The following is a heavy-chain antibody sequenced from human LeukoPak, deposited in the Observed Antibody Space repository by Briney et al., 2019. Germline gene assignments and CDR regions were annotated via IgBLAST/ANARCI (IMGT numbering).Heavy chain of an antibody. CDR3: AKDHNDFWSGYPPN. Sequence: GGSLRLSCGASGFTFINHAMTWVRQAPGKGLEWVSAIGGSGGVTYYADSVRGRFTISRDNSKNTLYLQMNSLRADDTAVYYCAKDHNDFWSGYPPNWGQGTLVTVSS. CDR2: IGGSGGVT. CDR1: GFTFINHA. D-gene: IGHD3-3*01. V-gene: IGHV3-23*01. J-gene: IGHJ4*02.